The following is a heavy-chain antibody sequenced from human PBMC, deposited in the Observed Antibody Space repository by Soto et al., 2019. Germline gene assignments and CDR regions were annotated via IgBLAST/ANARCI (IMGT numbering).Heavy chain of an antibody. D-gene: IGHD3-9*01. CDR2: ISYDGSNK. Sequence: GGSLRLSCAASGFTFSSYAMHWVRQAPGKGLEWVAVISYDGSNKYYADSVKGRFTISRDNSKNTLYLQMNSLRAEDTAVYYCARDPYWGPYYDILTGYYSPYFDYWGQGTLVTVSS. CDR1: GFTFSSYA. J-gene: IGHJ4*02. V-gene: IGHV3-30-3*01. CDR3: ARDPYWGPYYDILTGYYSPYFDY.